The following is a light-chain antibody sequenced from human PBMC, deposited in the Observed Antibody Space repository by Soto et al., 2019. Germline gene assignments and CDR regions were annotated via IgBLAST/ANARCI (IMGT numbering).Light chain of an antibody. CDR1: QSVTSTY. CDR3: QHYGRSPM. J-gene: IGKJ1*01. V-gene: IGKV3-20*01. CDR2: ATS. Sequence: EIVLTQSPGTQSLSXXXXXXXXXXASQSVTSTYLAWYQQRPGQAPRLLFYATSSRAIGVPDRFTGSGSGTDFTLTISRLEPEDFAVYYCQHYGRSPMFGQGTKVDIK.